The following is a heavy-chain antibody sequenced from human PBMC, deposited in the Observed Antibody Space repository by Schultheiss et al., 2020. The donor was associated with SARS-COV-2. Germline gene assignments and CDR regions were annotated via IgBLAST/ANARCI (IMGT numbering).Heavy chain of an antibody. CDR2: ISGSGGST. CDR3: ARVSLRVIDY. J-gene: IGHJ4*02. D-gene: IGHD4-17*01. CDR1: GFTFSSYA. V-gene: IGHV3-23*01. Sequence: GESLKISCAASGFTFSSYAMSWVRQAPGKGLEWVSAISGSGGSTYYADSVKGRFTISRDNSKNTLYLQMNSLRAEDTAVYYCARVSLRVIDYWGQGTLVTVSS.